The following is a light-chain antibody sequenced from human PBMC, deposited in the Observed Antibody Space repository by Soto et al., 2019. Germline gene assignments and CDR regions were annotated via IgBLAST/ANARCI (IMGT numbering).Light chain of an antibody. V-gene: IGKV1-39*01. Sequence: DIQMTQSPSSLSVSPGERVTLTCRASQSISSYLNWYQQKPGTAPKLLIYAASSLQSGVPSRFSGSGSGTDFTLTISSLQPEDSATYYCQQSYSTPITFGQGTRLEI. J-gene: IGKJ5*01. CDR1: QSISSY. CDR2: AAS. CDR3: QQSYSTPIT.